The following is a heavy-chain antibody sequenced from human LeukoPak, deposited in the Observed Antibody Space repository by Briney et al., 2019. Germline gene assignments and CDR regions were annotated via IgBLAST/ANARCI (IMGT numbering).Heavy chain of an antibody. V-gene: IGHV3-7*01. CDR2: IKQGGSEK. CDR3: ARGSSGSYFQFIDY. J-gene: IGHJ4*02. CDR1: GFTFSSYT. D-gene: IGHD1-26*01. Sequence: PGGSLRLSCAASGFTFSSYTMNWVRQSPVKGLEWVASIKQGGSEKHYVDSVKGRFTTSRDNAQNSLYLQMNSLRAEDTAVYYCARGSSGSYFQFIDYWGQGTLVTVSS.